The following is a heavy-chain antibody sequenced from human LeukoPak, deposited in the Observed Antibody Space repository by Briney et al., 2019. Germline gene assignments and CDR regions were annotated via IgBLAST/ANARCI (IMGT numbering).Heavy chain of an antibody. V-gene: IGHV3-23*01. D-gene: IGHD6-19*01. Sequence: GGSLRLSCAASGFIFSSYSMSWVRQAPGKGLEWVSVITGSGGNTYYADSVKGRFTISRDNSKNTLYLQINSLRGEDTAVYYCAKGKYSSGGVPDYWGQGTLVTVSS. J-gene: IGHJ4*02. CDR2: ITGSGGNT. CDR1: GFIFSSYS. CDR3: AKGKYSSGGVPDY.